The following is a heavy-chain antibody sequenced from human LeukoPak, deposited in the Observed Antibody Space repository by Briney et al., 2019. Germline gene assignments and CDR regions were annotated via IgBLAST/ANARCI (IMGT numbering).Heavy chain of an antibody. CDR3: AKDGTLYSSGRFDY. D-gene: IGHD6-19*01. CDR1: GFTLSSYA. V-gene: IGHV3-23*01. J-gene: IGHJ4*02. Sequence: GASLRLSCAASGFTLSSYAMSWVRQAPGKGLEWVSAISGSGGSTYYADSVKGRFTISRDNSKNTLYLQMNSLRAEDTAVYYCAKDGTLYSSGRFDYWGQGTLVTVSS. CDR2: ISGSGGST.